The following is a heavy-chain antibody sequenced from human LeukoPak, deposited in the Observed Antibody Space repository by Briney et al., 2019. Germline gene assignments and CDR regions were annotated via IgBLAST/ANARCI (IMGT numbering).Heavy chain of an antibody. CDR2: IESNGLA. J-gene: IGHJ5*01. CDR3: ARAVTYFYGSVTYDWFES. CDR1: GFTFSSYW. V-gene: IGHV3-74*01. D-gene: IGHD3-10*01. Sequence: PGGSLRLSCAASGFTFSSYWMSWVRQAPGKGLMWVSRIESNGLALYADSVRDRFTISRDNAKNTVYLQMNSLRADDTAMYYCARAVTYFYGSVTYDWFESWGQGTLVTVSS.